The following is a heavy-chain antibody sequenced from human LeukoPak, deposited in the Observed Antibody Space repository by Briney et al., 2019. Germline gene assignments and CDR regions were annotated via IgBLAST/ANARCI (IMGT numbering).Heavy chain of an antibody. J-gene: IGHJ5*02. Sequence: SETLSLTCAVYGGSFSGYYWSWIRQPPGKGLEWIGEINHSGSTNYNPSLKSRVTISVDTSKNQFSLKLSSVTAADRAVYYCARGGRSGATKTWGQGTLVTVSS. CDR1: GGSFSGYY. CDR3: ARGGRSGATKT. CDR2: INHSGST. V-gene: IGHV4-34*01. D-gene: IGHD1-26*01.